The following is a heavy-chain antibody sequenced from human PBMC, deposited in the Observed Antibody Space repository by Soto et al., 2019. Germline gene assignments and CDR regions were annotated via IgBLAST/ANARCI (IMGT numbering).Heavy chain of an antibody. CDR2: IKGDGTST. CDR3: AKDHFDWLLGSWFDP. J-gene: IGHJ5*02. V-gene: IGHV3-74*01. Sequence: PGGSLRVSCATAGLRFSGYWRFWGRHVPGKGLMWVSHIKGDGTSTYYADYVRGRFTISRDNSKNTLYLQMNSLRAEDTAVYYCAKDHFDWLLGSWFDPWGQGTLVTVSS. D-gene: IGHD3-9*01. CDR1: GLRFSGYW.